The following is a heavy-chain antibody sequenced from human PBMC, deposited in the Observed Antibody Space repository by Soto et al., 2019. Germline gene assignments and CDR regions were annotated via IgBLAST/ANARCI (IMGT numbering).Heavy chain of an antibody. V-gene: IGHV3-33*01. CDR2: IWYDGSNK. D-gene: IGHD3-10*01. CDR1: GFTFSSYG. Sequence: GGSLRLSCAASGFTFSSYGMHWVRQAPGKGLEWVVVIWYDGSNKYYADSVKGRFTISRDNSKNTLYLQMNSLRAEDTAVYYCARSKRYYYGSGSYYKPLNYFDYWGQGTLVTVSS. CDR3: ARSKRYYYGSGSYYKPLNYFDY. J-gene: IGHJ4*02.